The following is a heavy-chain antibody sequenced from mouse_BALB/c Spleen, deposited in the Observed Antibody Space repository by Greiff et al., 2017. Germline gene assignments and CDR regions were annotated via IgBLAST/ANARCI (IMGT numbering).Heavy chain of an antibody. CDR2: ISYSGST. CDR1: GYSITSDYA. V-gene: IGHV3-2*02. CDR3: ARRASGRGYAMDY. J-gene: IGHJ4*01. Sequence: EVKLQESGPGLVKPSQSLSLTCTVTGYSITSDYAWNWIRQFPGNKLEWMGYISYSGSTSYNPSLKSRISITRDTSKNQFFLQLNSVTTEDTATYYCARRASGRGYAMDYWGQGTSVTVSS. D-gene: IGHD3-3*01.